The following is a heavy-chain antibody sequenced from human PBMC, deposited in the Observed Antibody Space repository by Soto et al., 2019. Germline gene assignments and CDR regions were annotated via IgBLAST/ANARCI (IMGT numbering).Heavy chain of an antibody. D-gene: IGHD1-26*01. CDR1: RDSVSSDSYF. J-gene: IGHJ4*02. CDR3: ARIVVGATVDL. CDR2: ISYTGDT. V-gene: IGHV4-61*01. Sequence: XATLSLTCSVSRDSVSSDSYFWTWIRQPPGKGLEWIAYISYTGDTNYNPSLKSRVTISVDTSRNQFSLTLTSVTAADTAVYFCARIVVGATVDLWGQGSLVTVSS.